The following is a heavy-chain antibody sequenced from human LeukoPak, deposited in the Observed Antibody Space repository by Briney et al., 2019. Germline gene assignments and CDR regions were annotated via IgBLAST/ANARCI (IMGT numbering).Heavy chain of an antibody. D-gene: IGHD2-2*01. CDR1: GFTLSDYS. Sequence: GGSLRLSCAASGFTLSDYSVNWVRQAPGKGLEWVSSISRSSSYIYYADSVKGRFTISRDNAKNSPYLQMNSPRAADTAVYHCASEGYCTSTSCYASGGVQYWGQGTLVTVSP. CDR2: ISRSSSYI. V-gene: IGHV3-21*01. J-gene: IGHJ4*02. CDR3: ASEGYCTSTSCYASGGVQY.